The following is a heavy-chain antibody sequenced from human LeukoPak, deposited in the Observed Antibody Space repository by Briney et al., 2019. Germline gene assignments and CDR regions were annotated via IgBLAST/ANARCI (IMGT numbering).Heavy chain of an antibody. CDR1: GYTFTSYY. V-gene: IGHV1-46*03. J-gene: IGHJ3*01. CDR3: SLDNPAGWVL. CDR2: INPSGAST. D-gene: IGHD1-14*01. Sequence: GASVTVSYKASGYTFTSYYMHWVRQAPGQGREWMGIINPSGASTSYAQKFQGRVTMTRDTSTSTVYMELSSLRSEDTAVYYCSLDNPAGWVLWGQGTMVTVSS.